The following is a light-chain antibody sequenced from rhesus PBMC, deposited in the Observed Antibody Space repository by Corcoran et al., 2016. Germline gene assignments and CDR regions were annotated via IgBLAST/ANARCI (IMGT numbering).Light chain of an antibody. J-gene: IGKJ4*01. V-gene: IGKV3-42*01. CDR2: GAS. Sequence: EIVMTQSPATLSLSPGERATLSCRASQSVSSSLAWYQQKPGQAPTLLIYGASSRAPGIPDRFSGSGSGTEFTLTISSLEPEDVGVYYCQQDYSGPLTFGGGTKVELK. CDR3: QQDYSGPLT. CDR1: QSVSSS.